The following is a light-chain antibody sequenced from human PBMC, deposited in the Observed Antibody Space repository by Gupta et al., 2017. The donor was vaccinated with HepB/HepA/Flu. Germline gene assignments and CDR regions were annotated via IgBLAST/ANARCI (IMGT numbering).Light chain of an antibody. V-gene: IGLV3-19*01. Sequence: SSDLTQDPAVSVALGQTVRITCQADSLRSYYASWYQLKPGQAPVLVIYGKINRPSGIPDRFSCCGSGDTASFTTTGAQAEDEADYYCNCADSSGNHWVFGGGTKLTVL. CDR2: GKI. CDR1: SLRSYY. CDR3: NCADSSGNHWV. J-gene: IGLJ2*01.